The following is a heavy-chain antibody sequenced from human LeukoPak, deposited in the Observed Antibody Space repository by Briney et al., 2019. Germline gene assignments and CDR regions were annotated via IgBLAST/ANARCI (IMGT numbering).Heavy chain of an antibody. J-gene: IGHJ4*02. D-gene: IGHD2-8*01. V-gene: IGHV4-39*07. Sequence: PSETLSLTCTVSGGSISSSSYYWGWIRQPPGKGLEWIGNIYYSGITYYNPSLKSRVTISVDTSKNQFSLKLSSVTAADTAVYYCSRENGAFSPFGYWGQGTLVTVLS. CDR2: IYYSGIT. CDR1: GGSISSSSYY. CDR3: SRENGAFSPFGY.